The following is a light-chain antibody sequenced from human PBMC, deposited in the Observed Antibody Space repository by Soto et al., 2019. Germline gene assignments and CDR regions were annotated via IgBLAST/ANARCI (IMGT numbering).Light chain of an antibody. Sequence: DNQLTQSPSSVSASVGDTVTITCRASQDISDYLAWFQQKPGQAPRSLIFAASRLQGGVPSKFSGRGSGTDFTLTITSLQPEDFATYYCHQYDTYPLTFGGGTKVQI. CDR3: HQYDTYPLT. CDR2: AAS. CDR1: QDISDY. J-gene: IGKJ4*01. V-gene: IGKV1-16*02.